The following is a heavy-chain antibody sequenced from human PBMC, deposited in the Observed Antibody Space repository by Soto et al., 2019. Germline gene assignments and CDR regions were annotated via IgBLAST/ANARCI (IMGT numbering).Heavy chain of an antibody. V-gene: IGHV1-69*01. J-gene: IGHJ6*02. CDR1: GGTFSSYA. D-gene: IGHD2-2*01. Sequence: QVQLVQSGAEVKKPGSSVKVSCKASGGTFSSYAISWVRQAPGQGLEWMGGIIAISGTANYAQKLQGRVTITADEPTSTAYMELSSLRSEDTAVYYCARSQGSSTSLEIYYYYSYGMDVWGQGTTVTVSS. CDR2: IIAISGTA. CDR3: ARSQGSSTSLEIYYYYSYGMDV.